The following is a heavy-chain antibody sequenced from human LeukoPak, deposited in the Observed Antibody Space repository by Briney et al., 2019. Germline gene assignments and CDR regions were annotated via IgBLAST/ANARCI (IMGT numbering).Heavy chain of an antibody. Sequence: DPGGSLRLSCAASGFTFSSYSMNWVRQAPGKGLGWVSSISSSSSYIYYADSVKGRFTISRDNAKNSLYLQMNSLRAEDTAVYYCARDRKGGYDATEYNWFDPWGQGTLVTVSS. J-gene: IGHJ5*02. V-gene: IGHV3-21*01. CDR3: ARDRKGGYDATEYNWFDP. D-gene: IGHD5-12*01. CDR1: GFTFSSYS. CDR2: ISSSSSYI.